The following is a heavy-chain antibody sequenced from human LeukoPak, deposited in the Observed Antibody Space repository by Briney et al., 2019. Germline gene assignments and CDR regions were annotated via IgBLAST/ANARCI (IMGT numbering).Heavy chain of an antibody. CDR3: ARDVADWNYPIYYYYMDV. CDR1: GFTFSSYW. D-gene: IGHD1-7*01. V-gene: IGHV3-7*01. Sequence: GGSLRLSCAASGFTFSSYWMSWVRQAPGKGLEWVANIKQDGSEKYYVDSVKGRFTFSRDNAKNSLYLQMNSLRAEDTAVYYCARDVADWNYPIYYYYMDVWGKGTTVTVSS. CDR2: IKQDGSEK. J-gene: IGHJ6*03.